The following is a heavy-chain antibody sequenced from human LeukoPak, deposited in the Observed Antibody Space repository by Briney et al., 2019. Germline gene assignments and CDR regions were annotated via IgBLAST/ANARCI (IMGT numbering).Heavy chain of an antibody. D-gene: IGHD1-20*01. J-gene: IGHJ4*02. CDR3: ARDHNWAFDY. CDR2: FSSTTGAI. CDR1: GXTFSSYS. V-gene: IGHV3-48*02. Sequence: GGSLRLSCAASGXTFSSYSMNWVRQAPGKGLEWLSYFSSTTGAIYYADSVKGRFTISRDNAKNSLYLQMNSLRDEDTAVYYCARDHNWAFDYWGQGTLVTVSS.